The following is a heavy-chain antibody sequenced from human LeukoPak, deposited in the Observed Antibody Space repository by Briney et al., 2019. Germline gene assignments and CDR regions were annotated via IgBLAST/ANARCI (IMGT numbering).Heavy chain of an antibody. J-gene: IGHJ6*03. D-gene: IGHD1-1*01. CDR2: ISNDGSRT. CDR1: GFTFSSYA. Sequence: GGSLRLSCAASGFTFSSYAISWVRQAPGKGLEWVSAISNDGSRTYYTGSVKGRFTISRDNSKNTLSLQMNSLRAEDTAVYYCAKDAGTTVGHYYYYYMDVWGKGTTVTVSS. CDR3: AKDAGTTVGHYYYYYMDV. V-gene: IGHV3-23*01.